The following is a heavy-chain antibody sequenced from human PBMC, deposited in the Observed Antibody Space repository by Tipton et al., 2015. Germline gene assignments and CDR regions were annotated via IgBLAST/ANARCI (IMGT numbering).Heavy chain of an antibody. CDR2: ISYTDGA. CDR1: GGSVTSGSYY. V-gene: IGHV4-61*01. D-gene: IGHD4-17*01. CDR3: ARFDYGDYLTGFDP. Sequence: TLSLTCTVSGGSVTSGSYYWSWIRQPPGKGLEWIGYISYTDGAHYNPALKSRVTISMDPSKTHFSLKLTSVTAADTAVYYCARFDYGDYLTGFDPWGQGTLVTVSS. J-gene: IGHJ5*02.